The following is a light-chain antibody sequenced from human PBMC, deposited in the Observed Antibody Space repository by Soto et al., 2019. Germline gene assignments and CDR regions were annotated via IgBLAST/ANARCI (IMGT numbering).Light chain of an antibody. CDR3: QQYDNWPYT. V-gene: IGKV3-15*01. Sequence: EIVMTQSPDTLSVSPGERATLSCRASQSVSSNLAWYQQKPGQAPMLLIYGASTRATGIPARFSGSESGTEVTLTISSLQSEDFAVYYCQQYDNWPYTFGQGTKLEIK. CDR2: GAS. J-gene: IGKJ2*01. CDR1: QSVSSN.